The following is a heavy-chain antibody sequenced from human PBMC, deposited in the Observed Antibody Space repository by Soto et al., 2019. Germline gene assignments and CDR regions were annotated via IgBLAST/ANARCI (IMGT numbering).Heavy chain of an antibody. CDR2: ISYGGGTT. Sequence: GGSLRLSCAASGFTFSDYYMSWIRQAPGTGLEWVSAISYGGGTTYYADSVKGRFTISRDNSKNTLYLQMNSLRAEDTAVYYCAKNPGYYYDSTGYHFDYWGQGTLVTVSS. CDR3: AKNPGYYYDSTGYHFDY. J-gene: IGHJ4*02. CDR1: GFTFSDYY. V-gene: IGHV3-23*01. D-gene: IGHD3-22*01.